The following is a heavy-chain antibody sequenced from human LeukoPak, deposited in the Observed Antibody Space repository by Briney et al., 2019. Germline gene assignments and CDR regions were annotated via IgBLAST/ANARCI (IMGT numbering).Heavy chain of an antibody. V-gene: IGHV4-39*01. Sequence: SETLSLTCSVSGGSITNRFYYWGWIRQSPGKGLEWIGSLYYSGTTYHNPSLQSRVTISVDTSKNQFSLKLSSVSAADTAVYYCARHSGNSGYGGYFDYWGQGTLVTVSS. CDR1: GGSITNRFYY. J-gene: IGHJ4*02. CDR3: ARHSGNSGYGGYFDY. CDR2: LYYSGTT. D-gene: IGHD5-12*01.